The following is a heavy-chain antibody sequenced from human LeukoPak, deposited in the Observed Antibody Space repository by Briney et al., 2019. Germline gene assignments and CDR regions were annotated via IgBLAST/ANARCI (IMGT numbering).Heavy chain of an antibody. CDR1: GFIFSNYA. CDR2: ISKDGSMK. J-gene: IGHJ3*02. CDR3: AGESFDI. V-gene: IGHV3-30*04. Sequence: GGSLRLSCAASGFIFSNYAMDWVRQAPGKGLEWVAVISKDGSMKYYADSVKGRFTVSRDNSNNTVCLQMNSLKTEDTAVYYCAGESFDIWGQGTMVTVSS.